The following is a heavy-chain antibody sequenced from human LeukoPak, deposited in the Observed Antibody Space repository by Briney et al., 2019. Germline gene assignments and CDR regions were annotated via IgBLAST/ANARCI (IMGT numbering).Heavy chain of an antibody. CDR2: IYRNDEK. V-gene: IGHV2-5*01. J-gene: IGHJ3*02. CDR3: AHTQYYYDSGGVDDGFDI. D-gene: IGHD3-22*01. Sequence: SGPTLVNPTQTLTLTCTLSGLSLSTSGVGVGWIRQPPGKALEWLALIYRNDEKRYSPSLKSRLTITKDTSKIQVVLAMTNVDPVDTATYYCAHTQYYYDSGGVDDGFDIWGQGTMVTVSS. CDR1: GLSLSTSGVG.